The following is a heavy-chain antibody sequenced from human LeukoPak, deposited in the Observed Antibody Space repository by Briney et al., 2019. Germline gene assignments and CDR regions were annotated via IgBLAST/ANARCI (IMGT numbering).Heavy chain of an antibody. CDR1: GFTVSTNY. Sequence: TTGGSLRLSCAASGFTVSTNYMSWVRQAPGKGLEWVSSISSSSSYIYYADSVKGRFTISRDNAKNSLYLQMNSLRAEDTAVYYCARVNMGGSGWYAFDIWGQGTMVTVSS. V-gene: IGHV3-21*01. CDR2: ISSSSSYI. J-gene: IGHJ3*02. CDR3: ARVNMGGSGWYAFDI. D-gene: IGHD6-19*01.